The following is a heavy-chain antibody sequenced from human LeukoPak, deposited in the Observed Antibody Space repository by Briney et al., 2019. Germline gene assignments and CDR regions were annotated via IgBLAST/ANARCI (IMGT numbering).Heavy chain of an antibody. CDR2: ISSSSSYI. CDR3: ARGASRADY. CDR1: GFTFRSYN. Sequence: PGGSLRLSCAASGFTFRSYNMHWVRQAPGKRPEWVSSISSSSSYIYYADSVKGRFTISRDNAKNSLYLQMNSLRAEDTALYYCARGASRADYWGQGTLVTVSS. J-gene: IGHJ4*02. V-gene: IGHV3-21*01.